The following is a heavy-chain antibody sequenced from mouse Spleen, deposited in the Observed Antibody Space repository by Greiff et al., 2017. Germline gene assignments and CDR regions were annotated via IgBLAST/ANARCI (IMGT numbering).Heavy chain of an antibody. Sequence: DVKLVESGGGLVKPGGSLKLSCAASGFTFSSYAMSWVRQTPEKRLEWVATISSGGSYTYYPDSVKGRFTISRDNAKNTLYLQMSSLRSEDTAMYYCAREGRAFDYWGQGTTLTVSS. D-gene: IGHD3-3*01. CDR3: AREGRAFDY. CDR2: ISSGGSYT. CDR1: GFTFSSYA. J-gene: IGHJ2*01. V-gene: IGHV5-9-1*01.